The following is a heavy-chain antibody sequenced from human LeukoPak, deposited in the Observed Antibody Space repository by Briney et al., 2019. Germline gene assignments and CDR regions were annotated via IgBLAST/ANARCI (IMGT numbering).Heavy chain of an antibody. CDR1: GFTFSEYW. D-gene: IGHD1-7*01. J-gene: IGHJ5*02. V-gene: IGHV3-74*01. CDR2: INSDGTTT. CDR3: VRGGYNWNYGFDP. Sequence: GGSLRLSCAASGFTFSEYWMHWVRQAPGKGLVWVSRINSDGTTTTSADSVRGRFTISRDNANNTLYLQMISLRADDTAVYYCVRGGYNWNYGFDPWGQGTLVTVSS.